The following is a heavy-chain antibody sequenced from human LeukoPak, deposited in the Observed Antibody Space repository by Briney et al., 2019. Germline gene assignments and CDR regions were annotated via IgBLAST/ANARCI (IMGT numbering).Heavy chain of an antibody. Sequence: GGSLRLSCAAPGFTFSSHAMSWVRQAPGKGLEWVSGITGNGGTTYYADSVKGRFTISRDNSKNTLYLQMNSLRAEDTAVYYCASGFLAARFDYWGQGTLVTVSS. J-gene: IGHJ4*02. V-gene: IGHV3-23*01. CDR3: ASGFLAARFDY. CDR2: ITGNGGTT. CDR1: GFTFSSHA. D-gene: IGHD3-10*01.